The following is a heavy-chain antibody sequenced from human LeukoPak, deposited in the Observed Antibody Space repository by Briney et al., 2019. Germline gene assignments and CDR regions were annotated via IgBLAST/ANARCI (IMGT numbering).Heavy chain of an antibody. CDR3: ARTYSSSWAFDY. D-gene: IGHD6-13*01. CDR2: ISSSSSYI. V-gene: IGHV3-21*01. J-gene: IGHJ4*02. CDR1: GFTFSSYS. Sequence: GGSLRLSCAASGFTFSSYSMNWVRQAPGKGLEWVSSISSSSSYIYYADSVKGRFTISRDNAKSSLYLQMNSLRAEDTAVYYCARTYSSSWAFDYWGQGTLVTVSS.